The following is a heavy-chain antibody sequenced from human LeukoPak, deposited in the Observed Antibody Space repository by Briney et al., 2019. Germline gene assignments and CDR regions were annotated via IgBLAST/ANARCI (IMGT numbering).Heavy chain of an antibody. CDR3: ASRDSSGYYYVGAFDI. V-gene: IGHV4-4*02. J-gene: IGHJ3*02. D-gene: IGHD3-22*01. Sequence: PSETLSLTCTVSGGSISSSNWWSWVRQPPGKGLERIGEIYHSGSTNYNPSLKSRVTISVDKSKNQFSLKLSSVTAADTAVYYCASRDSSGYYYVGAFDIWGQGTMVTVSS. CDR1: GGSISSSNW. CDR2: IYHSGST.